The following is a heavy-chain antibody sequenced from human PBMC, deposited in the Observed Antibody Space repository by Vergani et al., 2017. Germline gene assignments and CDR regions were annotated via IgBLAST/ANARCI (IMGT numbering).Heavy chain of an antibody. J-gene: IGHJ4*02. CDR1: GFTFSSYS. CDR3: ARVDSGYDWSKLFDY. D-gene: IGHD5-12*01. V-gene: IGHV3-21*01. Sequence: EVQLVESGGGLVKPGGSLRLSCAASGFTFSSYSMNWVRQAPGKGLEWVSSISSSSSYIYYADSVKGRFTISRDNAKNSLYLQMNSLRAEDTAVYYCARVDSGYDWSKLFDYWGQGTLVTVSS. CDR2: ISSSSSYI.